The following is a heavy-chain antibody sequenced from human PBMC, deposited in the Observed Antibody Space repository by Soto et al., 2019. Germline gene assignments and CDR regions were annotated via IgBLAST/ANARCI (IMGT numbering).Heavy chain of an antibody. J-gene: IGHJ4*02. CDR1: GYRFSTYW. CDR2: IYPVDSDT. CDR3: ARLGGIVDTGTWIQ. D-gene: IGHD1-26*01. Sequence: PGESLKISCKASGYRFSTYWIGWVRQRPGKGPEWMAIIYPVDSDTRENPSFQGQVTISADKSSNTVHLQWRSLKASDTAIYYCARLGGIVDTGTWIQWGQGTPVTVSS. V-gene: IGHV5-51*01.